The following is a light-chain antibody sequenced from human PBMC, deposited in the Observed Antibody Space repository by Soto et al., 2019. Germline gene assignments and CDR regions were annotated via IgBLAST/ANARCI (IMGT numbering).Light chain of an antibody. CDR1: QSVSSY. CDR2: DAS. J-gene: IGKJ4*01. V-gene: IGKV3-11*01. Sequence: EIVLTQSPATLSLSPGEXATLSCRASQSVSSYLTWYQQKPGQAPRLLIYDASNRATGIPARFSGSGSGTDFTLTISSLEPEDFAVYSCQQRSNWPPLNFGGGTKLDIK. CDR3: QQRSNWPPLN.